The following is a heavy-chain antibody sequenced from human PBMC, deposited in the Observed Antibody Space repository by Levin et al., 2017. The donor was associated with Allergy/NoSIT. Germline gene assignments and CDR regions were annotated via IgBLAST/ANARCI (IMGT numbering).Heavy chain of an antibody. CDR2: IYPSGGST. D-gene: IGHD6-19*01. CDR3: ARELPGAVSGFDY. Sequence: GESLKISCKASGYSFTTYYIHWVRQAPGQGLEWVATIYPSGGSTSSAQRFQGRVTVTRDTSTSTVYMELNSLKFEDTAVYYCARELPGAVSGFDYWGQGTLITVSS. V-gene: IGHV1-46*01. CDR1: GYSFTTYY. J-gene: IGHJ4*02.